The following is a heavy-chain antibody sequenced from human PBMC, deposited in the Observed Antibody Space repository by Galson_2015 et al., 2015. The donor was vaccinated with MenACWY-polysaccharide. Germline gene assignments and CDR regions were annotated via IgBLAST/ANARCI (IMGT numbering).Heavy chain of an antibody. Sequence: SLRLACEAPGFTFSTYWMTWVRQAPGKGLEWVANIKQDGSEKYYVESVKGRFTISRDNAENSLYLQMNSLRAEDTAVYYCATAPSLHVGQHWGQGTLVIVSS. D-gene: IGHD5-24*01. CDR3: ATAPSLHVGQH. V-gene: IGHV3-7*01. CDR2: IKQDGSEK. J-gene: IGHJ1*01. CDR1: GFTFSTYW.